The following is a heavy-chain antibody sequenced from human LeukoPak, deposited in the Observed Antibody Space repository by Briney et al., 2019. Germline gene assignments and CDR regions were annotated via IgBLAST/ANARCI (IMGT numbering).Heavy chain of an antibody. Sequence: PSETLSLTCAVYGGSFSGYYWSWIRQPPGKGLEWIGEINHSGSTNYNPSLKSRVTISVDTSKNQFSLKLSSETAADTAVYYCARPGTYYYYGMDVWGQGTTVTVS. CDR1: GGSFSGYY. J-gene: IGHJ6*02. D-gene: IGHD1-1*01. CDR3: ARPGTYYYYGMDV. CDR2: INHSGST. V-gene: IGHV4-34*01.